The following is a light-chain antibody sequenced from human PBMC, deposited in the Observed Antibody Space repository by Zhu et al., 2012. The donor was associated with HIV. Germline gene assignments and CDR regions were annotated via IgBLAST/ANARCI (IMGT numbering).Light chain of an antibody. V-gene: IGKV3-20*01. CDR1: QSVSSSD. J-gene: IGKJ4*01. Sequence: EIVLTQSPGTLSLSPGDTATLSCRASQSVSSSDLAWFQQRPGQAPRLVIYGASSRAADIPDRFSGSGSGTDFTLTISRLEPEDFAVYYCRHYGTTPPLTFGGGT. CDR2: GAS. CDR3: RHYGTTPPLT.